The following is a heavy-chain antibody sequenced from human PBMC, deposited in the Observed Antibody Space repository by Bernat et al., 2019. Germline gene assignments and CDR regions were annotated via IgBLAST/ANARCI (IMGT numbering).Heavy chain of an antibody. J-gene: IGHJ6*03. Sequence: EVQLLESGGGLVQPGGSLRLSCAASGFTFSSYAMSWVRQAPGKGLEWVSAISGSGGSTYYADSVKGRFTISRDNSKNTLYLQMGSLRAEDMAVYYCARSSGHYYYYYYMDVWGKGTTVTVSS. CDR2: ISGSGGST. CDR1: GFTFSSYA. V-gene: IGHV3-23*01. D-gene: IGHD1-14*01. CDR3: ARSSGHYYYYYYMDV.